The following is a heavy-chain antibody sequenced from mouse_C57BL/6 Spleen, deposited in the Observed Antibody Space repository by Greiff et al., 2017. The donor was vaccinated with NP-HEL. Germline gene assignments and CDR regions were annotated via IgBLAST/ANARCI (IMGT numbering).Heavy chain of an antibody. J-gene: IGHJ3*01. CDR2: ISYDGSN. Sequence: EVKLVESGPGLVKPSQSLSLTCSVTGYSITSGYYWNWIRQFPGNKLEWMGYISYDGSNNYNPSLKNRISITRDTSKNQFFLKLNSVTTEDTATYYCARGGAYYSNYVWAYWGQGTLVTVSA. D-gene: IGHD2-5*01. CDR1: GYSITSGYY. CDR3: ARGGAYYSNYVWAY. V-gene: IGHV3-6*01.